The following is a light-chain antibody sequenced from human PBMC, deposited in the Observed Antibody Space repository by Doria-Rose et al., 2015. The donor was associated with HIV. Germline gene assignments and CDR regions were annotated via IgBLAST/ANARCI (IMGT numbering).Light chain of an antibody. Sequence: DIRVTPSQSSLSSSVGDRVTITCRASQSISSYLNWYQQKPGKAPKLLIYAASSLQSGVPSRFSGSGSGTDFTLTISSLQPEDFAAYYCQQSCCTPSTFGQGTKLEIK. CDR1: QSISSY. J-gene: IGKJ2*02. CDR2: AAS. V-gene: IGKV1-39*01. CDR3: QQSCCTPST.